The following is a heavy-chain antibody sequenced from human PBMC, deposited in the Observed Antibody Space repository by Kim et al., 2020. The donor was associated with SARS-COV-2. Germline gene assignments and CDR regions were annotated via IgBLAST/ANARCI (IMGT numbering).Heavy chain of an antibody. CDR3: ARSSLLDFDY. Sequence: ASVKVPCKASGYTFTDYHIHWVRQAPGQGLEWMGRLSANSGGTNYTQRFQGRVTMTRDTSISTVYLEMTRLRSDDTAVYYCARSSLLDFDYWGQGTLVTV. J-gene: IGHJ4*02. V-gene: IGHV1-2*06. CDR2: LSANSGGT. CDR1: GYTFTDYH. D-gene: IGHD2-15*01.